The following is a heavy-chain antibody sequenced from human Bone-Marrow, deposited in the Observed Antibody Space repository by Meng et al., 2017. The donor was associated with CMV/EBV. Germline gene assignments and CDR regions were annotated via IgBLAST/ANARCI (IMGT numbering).Heavy chain of an antibody. D-gene: IGHD7-27*01. CDR1: GYTFTDYY. V-gene: IGHV1-2*02. CDR2: INPKSGDT. CDR3: VRDLTGATGPPY. J-gene: IGHJ4*02. Sequence: ASVKVSCKASGYTFTDYYMHWVREAPGQGLEWMAWINPKSGDTNYAQQFQGRVTLTRDTSITTAYLELSSLRSADTAVYYCVRDLTGATGPPYWGQGTLVTSSS.